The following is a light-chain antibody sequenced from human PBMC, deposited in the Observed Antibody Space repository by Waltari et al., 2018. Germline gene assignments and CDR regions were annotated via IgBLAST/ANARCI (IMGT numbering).Light chain of an antibody. V-gene: IGLV2-11*01. CDR2: DVT. CDR3: CSYAGTWV. J-gene: IGLJ3*02. CDR1: GSDVGDSNY. Sequence: QSALTQPRSVSGSPGQSVTISCTGTGSDVGDSNYVSWYQQHPGDAPKLVIYDVTKRPSGLPSGFSGVQSGNSASLTVSGLQSEDEAAYYCCSYAGTWVFGGGTKLTVL.